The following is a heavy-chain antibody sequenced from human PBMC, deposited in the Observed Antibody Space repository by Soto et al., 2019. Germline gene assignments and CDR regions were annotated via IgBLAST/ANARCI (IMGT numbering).Heavy chain of an antibody. V-gene: IGHV4-34*01. D-gene: IGHD6-13*01. J-gene: IGHJ4*02. CDR3: ARGSEREYSSSWYFDY. Sequence: SETLSLTCAVYGGSFSGYYWSWIRQPPGKGLEWIGEINHSGSTNYNPSLKSRVTISVDTSKNQFSLKLSSVTAADTAVYYCARGSEREYSSSWYFDYWGQGTLVTVSS. CDR1: GGSFSGYY. CDR2: INHSGST.